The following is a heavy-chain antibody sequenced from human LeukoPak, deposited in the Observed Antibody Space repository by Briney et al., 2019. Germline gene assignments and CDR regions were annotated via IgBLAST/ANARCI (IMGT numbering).Heavy chain of an antibody. D-gene: IGHD3-3*01. V-gene: IGHV3-48*04. CDR3: ARVTYDFWSGYYFSYYYYYMDV. Sequence: GGSLRLSCAASGFTFSSYSMNWVRQAPGKGPEWVSYISSSSSTIYYADSVKGRFTISRDNAKNSLYLQMNSLRAEDTAVYYCARVTYDFWSGYYFSYYYYYMDVWGKGTTVTVSS. CDR2: ISSSSSTI. CDR1: GFTFSSYS. J-gene: IGHJ6*03.